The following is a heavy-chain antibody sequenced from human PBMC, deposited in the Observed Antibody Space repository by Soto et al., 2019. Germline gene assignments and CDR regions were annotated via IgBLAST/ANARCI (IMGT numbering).Heavy chain of an antibody. CDR3: ARKYCSSTSCFDAFDI. CDR1: GFTFSSYS. V-gene: IGHV3-21*01. CDR2: ISSSSSYI. Sequence: ESGGGLVKPGGSLRLSCAASGFTFSSYSMNWVRQAPGKGLEWVSSISSSSSYIYYADSVKGRFTISRDNAKNSLYLQMNSLRAEYTAVYYCARKYCSSTSCFDAFDIWGQGTMVTVSS. D-gene: IGHD2-2*01. J-gene: IGHJ3*02.